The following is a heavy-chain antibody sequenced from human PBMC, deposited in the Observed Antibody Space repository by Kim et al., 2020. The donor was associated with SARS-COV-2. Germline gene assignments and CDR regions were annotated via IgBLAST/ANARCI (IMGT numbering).Heavy chain of an antibody. J-gene: IGHJ5*02. CDR1: GYSFTSYR. CDR2: INTNTGNP. Sequence: ASVKVSCKASGYSFTSYRMNWVRQAPGKGLEWMGWINTNTGNPEYAQGFTGRFVFSLDTSVSTAYLQISSLKTEDTAVYYCAREGGYSRGWNQATSWGQGTLVTVSS. D-gene: IGHD6-19*01. CDR3: AREGGYSRGWNQATS. V-gene: IGHV7-4-1*02.